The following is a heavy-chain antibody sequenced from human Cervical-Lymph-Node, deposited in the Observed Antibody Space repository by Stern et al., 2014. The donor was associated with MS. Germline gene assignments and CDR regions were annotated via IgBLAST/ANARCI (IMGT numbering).Heavy chain of an antibody. CDR1: GGSINIGDYY. Sequence: QVQLQESGPGLVKPSQTLSLTCTVSGGSINIGDYYWSWIRHLPGQGLEWIGYIYNIGSTSYNPSLKSRVSISVDTSMNQFSLNLNSVTAADTAVYYCAGGTVAGLFDYWGQGTLVTVSS. D-gene: IGHD6-19*01. V-gene: IGHV4-31*03. J-gene: IGHJ4*02. CDR2: IYNIGST. CDR3: AGGTVAGLFDY.